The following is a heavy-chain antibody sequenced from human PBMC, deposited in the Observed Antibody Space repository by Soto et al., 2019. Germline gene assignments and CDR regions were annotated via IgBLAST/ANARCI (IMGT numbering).Heavy chain of an antibody. CDR2: IIPIFGTA. J-gene: IGHJ5*02. CDR3: ALINWNNLPETVP. Sequence: SVKVSCKASGGTFSSYAISWVRQAPGQGLEWMGGIIPIFGTANYAQKFQGRVTITADESTSTAYMELSSLRSEDTAVYYCALINWNNLPETVPWGQGTLVTVSS. V-gene: IGHV1-69*13. CDR1: GGTFSSYA. D-gene: IGHD1-20*01.